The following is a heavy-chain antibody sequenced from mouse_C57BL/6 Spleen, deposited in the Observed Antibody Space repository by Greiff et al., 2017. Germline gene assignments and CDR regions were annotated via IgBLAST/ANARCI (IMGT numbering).Heavy chain of an antibody. CDR1: GFTFSDYG. D-gene: IGHD1-1*01. CDR2: ISSGSSTI. CDR3: GRSPYYDGSSSYFDY. V-gene: IGHV5-17*01. Sequence: DVQLVESGGGLVKPGGSLKLSCAASGFTFSDYGMHWVRQAPEKGLEWVAYISSGSSTIYYADTVKGRFTISRDNAKNTLFLQMTRLRSEDTAMYYGGRSPYYDGSSSYFDYWGQGTTLTVAS. J-gene: IGHJ2*01.